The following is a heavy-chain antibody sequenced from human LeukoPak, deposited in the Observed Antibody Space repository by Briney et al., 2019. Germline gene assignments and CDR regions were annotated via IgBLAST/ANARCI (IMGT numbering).Heavy chain of an antibody. CDR3: ASPSPAGLALDY. V-gene: IGHV4-34*01. Sequence: PSETLSLTCAVYGGSFSGYYWSWIRQPPGKGLEWIGEINHSGSTNYNPSLKSRVTISVDTSKNQFSLKLSSVTAADTAVYYCASPSPAGLALDYWGQGTLVTVSS. CDR1: GGSFSGYY. J-gene: IGHJ4*02. D-gene: IGHD2-2*01. CDR2: INHSGST.